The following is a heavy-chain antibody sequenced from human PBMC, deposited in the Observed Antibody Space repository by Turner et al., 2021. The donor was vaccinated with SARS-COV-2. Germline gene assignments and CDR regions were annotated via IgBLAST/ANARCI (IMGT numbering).Heavy chain of an antibody. CDR2: ISYAGSNK. D-gene: IGHD5-18*01. CDR1: GFTFSSYA. CDR3: ARDYPWDTAMAHQGGGFDY. V-gene: IGHV3-30-3*01. Sequence: QVQLVESGGGVVQPGRSLRHSCAASGFTFSSYAMHWVRQAPGKGLEWVAVISYAGSNKFYADSVKGRFTISRDNSKNTLYLQMNSLRAEDTAVYYCARDYPWDTAMAHQGGGFDYWGQGTLVTVSS. J-gene: IGHJ4*02.